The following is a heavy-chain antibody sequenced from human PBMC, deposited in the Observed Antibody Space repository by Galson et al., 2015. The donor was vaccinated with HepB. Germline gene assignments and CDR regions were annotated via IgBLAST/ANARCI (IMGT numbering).Heavy chain of an antibody. CDR2: INAGNGNT. V-gene: IGHV1-3*01. D-gene: IGHD2-15*01. CDR3: ARIFAEGVATLSGDY. Sequence: SVKVSCKASGYTFTSYAMHWVRQAPGQRLEWMGWINAGNGNTKYSQKFQGRVTITRDTSASTAYMELSSLRSEDTAVYYCARIFAEGVATLSGDYWGQGTLVTVSS. J-gene: IGHJ4*02. CDR1: GYTFTSYA.